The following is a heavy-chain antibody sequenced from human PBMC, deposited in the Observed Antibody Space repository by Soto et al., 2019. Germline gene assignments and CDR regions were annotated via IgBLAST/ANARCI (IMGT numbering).Heavy chain of an antibody. Sequence: ASVKVSCKASGYTFTRYGISWVRQAPGQGLEWMGRISTYNGNTDYAQKFQDRVTMTTDTSTATAYMELRTLRSDDTAVYYCASDDLLTGALDYWGQGTLVTVSS. J-gene: IGHJ4*02. CDR2: ISTYNGNT. D-gene: IGHD3-9*01. CDR1: GYTFTRYG. CDR3: ASDDLLTGALDY. V-gene: IGHV1-18*01.